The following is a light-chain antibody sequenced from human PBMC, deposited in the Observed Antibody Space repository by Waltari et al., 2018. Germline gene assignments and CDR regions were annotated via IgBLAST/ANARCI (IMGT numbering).Light chain of an antibody. CDR1: QGISSN. V-gene: IGKV1-9*01. J-gene: IGKJ4*01. Sequence: DIQLTQSPSFLSASVGDRVTMTCRASQGISSNLAWYQQKPGKAPKLLIYAASTLQSGVPSRFSGSGSGTDFTLTISSLQPEDFATYYCQQLNSYPRTFGGGTKVEIK. CDR3: QQLNSYPRT. CDR2: AAS.